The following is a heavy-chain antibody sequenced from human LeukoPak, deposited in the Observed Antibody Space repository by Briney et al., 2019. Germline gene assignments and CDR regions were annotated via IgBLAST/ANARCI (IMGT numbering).Heavy chain of an antibody. CDR1: GYSFTNYW. CDR3: ARREATTEYFDF. V-gene: IGHV5-51*01. J-gene: IGHJ4*02. D-gene: IGHD1-7*01. CDR2: IYPGDSDT. Sequence: GESLKISCKGSGYSFTNYWIAWVRQMPGKGLEWMGVIYPGDSDTRYNPSFQGQVTISADRSFGTAYLQWGSLKASDRAMYYCARREATTEYFDFWGQGTLVTISS.